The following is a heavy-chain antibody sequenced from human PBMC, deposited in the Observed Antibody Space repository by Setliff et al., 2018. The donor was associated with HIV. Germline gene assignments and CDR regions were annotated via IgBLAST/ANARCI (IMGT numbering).Heavy chain of an antibody. CDR3: ARGHLDYDYWEDILGNWFDP. Sequence: ASVKVSCKASGYTFTSYDINWVRQAPGQGLEWMGWMNPKSGNTGYAQKFQGRGTMTSNTFIGTAYMELNSLTSDDTAVYYCARGHLDYDYWEDILGNWFDPWGQGTLVTVSS. V-gene: IGHV1-8*02. J-gene: IGHJ5*02. CDR1: GYTFTSYD. CDR2: MNPKSGNT. D-gene: IGHD3-3*01.